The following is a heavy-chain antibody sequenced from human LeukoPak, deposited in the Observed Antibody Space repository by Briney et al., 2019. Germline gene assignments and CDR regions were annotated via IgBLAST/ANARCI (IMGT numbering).Heavy chain of an antibody. D-gene: IGHD3-10*01. CDR1: GFTFSTFA. J-gene: IGHJ4*02. Sequence: GGSLRLSCAASGFTFSTFAMIWVRQPPGKGLEWVSSIFPSGGEIHYADSVRGRFTISRDNSKNTLYLQMNSLRAEDTAVYYCAKSAHTYYYGSGSYKQYWGQGTLVTVSS. CDR2: IFPSGGEI. V-gene: IGHV3-23*01. CDR3: AKSAHTYYYGSGSYKQY.